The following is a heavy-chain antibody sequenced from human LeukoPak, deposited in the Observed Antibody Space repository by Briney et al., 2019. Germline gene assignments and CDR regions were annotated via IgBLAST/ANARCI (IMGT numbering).Heavy chain of an antibody. CDR1: GGSISSYY. J-gene: IGHJ4*02. CDR2: IYTSGRT. D-gene: IGHD4-17*01. CDR3: ARDQPYYGDYEYFDY. Sequence: SETLSLTCTVSGGSISSYYWSWLRQPAGKGLEWIGRIYTSGRTNYNPSLKSRVTMSVDTSKNQLSLKVNSVTAADTAVYYCARDQPYYGDYEYFDYWGQGTLVTVSS. V-gene: IGHV4-4*07.